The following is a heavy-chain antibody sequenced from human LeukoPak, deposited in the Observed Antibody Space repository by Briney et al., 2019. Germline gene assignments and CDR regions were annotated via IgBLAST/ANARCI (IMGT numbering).Heavy chain of an antibody. J-gene: IGHJ3*02. CDR2: INTDGTTT. V-gene: IGHV3-74*01. Sequence: PGGSLGLSCAASGLTFSTYWMHWVRQAPGKGLVWVSRINTDGTTTNYADSVKGRFTISRDNAKNTLYLQMNSLRAEDTAVYYCVRPSGVGCTAGAFDIWGQGTMVTVSS. CDR1: GLTFSTYW. D-gene: IGHD3-3*01. CDR3: VRPSGVGCTAGAFDI.